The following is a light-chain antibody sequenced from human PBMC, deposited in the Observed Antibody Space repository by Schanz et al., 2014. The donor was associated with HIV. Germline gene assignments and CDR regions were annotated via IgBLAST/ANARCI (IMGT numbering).Light chain of an antibody. V-gene: IGKV1D-16*02. J-gene: IGKJ2*01. Sequence: DIQMTQSPTSVSASVGDTVTLTCRARQGVGTWLAWYQQKPGKAPKLLISEASSLQSGVPSRFSGRGSGTEFTLTISNLEPDDFAIYYCQQYSSYPYTFGQGTKLDI. CDR2: EAS. CDR1: QGVGTW. CDR3: QQYSSYPYT.